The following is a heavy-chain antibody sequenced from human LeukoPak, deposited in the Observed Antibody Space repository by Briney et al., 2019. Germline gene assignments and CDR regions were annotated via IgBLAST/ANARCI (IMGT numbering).Heavy chain of an antibody. CDR3: AKEGVTSNLGLTRYYYYYYMDV. CDR1: GFTFDDYT. J-gene: IGHJ6*03. CDR2: ISWDGGST. V-gene: IGHV3-43*01. D-gene: IGHD1-14*01. Sequence: GGSLRLSCAASGFTFDDYTMHWVRQAPGKGLEWVSLISWDGGSTYYADSVKGRFTISRDNSKNSLYLQMNSLRTEDTALYYCAKEGVTSNLGLTRYYYYYYMDVWGKGTTVTVSS.